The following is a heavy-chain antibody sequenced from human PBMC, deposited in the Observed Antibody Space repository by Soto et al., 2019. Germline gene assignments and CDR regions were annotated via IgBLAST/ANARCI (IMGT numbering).Heavy chain of an antibody. CDR1: GGSISISSYY. J-gene: IGHJ5*02. CDR3: ARETDGDYVGYFDP. V-gene: IGHV4-39*01. CDR2: IYYSGST. Sequence: PSETLSLTCTVSGGSISISSYYWGWILHPPGKGLEWIGSIYYSGSTYYNPSLKSRVTISVDTSKNQFSLKLSSVTAADTAVYYCARETDGDYVGYFDPWGQGIQVTVSS. D-gene: IGHD2-21*01.